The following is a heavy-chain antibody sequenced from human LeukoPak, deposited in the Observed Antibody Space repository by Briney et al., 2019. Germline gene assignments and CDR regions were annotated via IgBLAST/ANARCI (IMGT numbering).Heavy chain of an antibody. CDR1: GGSISSYY. Sequence: SETLSLTCTVSGGSISSYYWSWIRQPPGKGLEWIGYIYYSGSTNYNPSLKSRVTISVDTSKNQFSLKLSSVTAADTAVYYCARTQFLEWLLPSWGMDVWGQGTTVTVSS. CDR3: ARTQFLEWLLPSWGMDV. D-gene: IGHD3-3*01. V-gene: IGHV4-59*08. CDR2: IYYSGST. J-gene: IGHJ6*02.